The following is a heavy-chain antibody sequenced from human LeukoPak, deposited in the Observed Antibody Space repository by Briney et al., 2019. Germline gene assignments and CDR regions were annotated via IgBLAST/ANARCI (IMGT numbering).Heavy chain of an antibody. Sequence: PSETLSLTCAVYGGSFSGYYWSWIRQPPGKGLERIGEINHSGSTNYNPSLKSRVTISVDTSKNQFSLKLSSVTAADTAVYYCARGRGPIAAAGTPRPPYFDYWGQGTLVTVSS. J-gene: IGHJ4*02. D-gene: IGHD6-13*01. CDR1: GGSFSGYY. CDR2: INHSGST. V-gene: IGHV4-34*01. CDR3: ARGRGPIAAAGTPRPPYFDY.